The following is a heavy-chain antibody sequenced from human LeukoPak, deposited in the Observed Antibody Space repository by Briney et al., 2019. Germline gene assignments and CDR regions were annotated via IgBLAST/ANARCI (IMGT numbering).Heavy chain of an antibody. CDR2: INHSGST. V-gene: IGHV4-34*01. J-gene: IGHJ5*02. CDR1: GGSFSGYY. D-gene: IGHD2-2*01. CDR3: ARGGSRYCSSSSCRERDKTKWFDP. Sequence: PSETLSLTCAVYGGSFSGYYWSWIRQPPGKGLEWIGEINHSGSTNYNPSLKSRVTISVDTSKNQFSLKLSSVTAADTAVYYCARGGSRYCSSSSCRERDKTKWFDPWGQGTLVTVSS.